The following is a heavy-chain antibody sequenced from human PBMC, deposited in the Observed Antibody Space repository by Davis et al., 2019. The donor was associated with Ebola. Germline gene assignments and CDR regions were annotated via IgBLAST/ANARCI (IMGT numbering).Heavy chain of an antibody. D-gene: IGHD3-9*01. Sequence: GESLKISCAASGFTFSSYEMNWVRQAPGKGLEWVSSISSSSSYIYYADSVKGRFTISRDNAKNSLYLQMNSLRAEDTAVYYCARDRDDILTGYFDYWGQGTLVTVSS. V-gene: IGHV3-21*01. J-gene: IGHJ4*02. CDR1: GFTFSSYE. CDR3: ARDRDDILTGYFDY. CDR2: ISSSSSYI.